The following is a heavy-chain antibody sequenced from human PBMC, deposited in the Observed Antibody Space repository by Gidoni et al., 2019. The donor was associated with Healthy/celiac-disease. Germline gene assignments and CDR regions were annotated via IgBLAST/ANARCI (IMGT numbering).Heavy chain of an antibody. CDR2: ISSSGSTI. J-gene: IGHJ6*02. CDR1: GFTFRDYY. Sequence: QVQLVESGGGLVKPGGSLRLSCAASGFTFRDYYMSWIRQAPGKGLGWVSYISSSGSTIYYADSVTGRFTISRDNAKNSLYLQMNSLRAEDTAVYYCARSRGYSDPVYYYYYYGMDVWGQGTTVTVSS. CDR3: ARSRGYSDPVYYYYYYGMDV. V-gene: IGHV3-11*01. D-gene: IGHD5-12*01.